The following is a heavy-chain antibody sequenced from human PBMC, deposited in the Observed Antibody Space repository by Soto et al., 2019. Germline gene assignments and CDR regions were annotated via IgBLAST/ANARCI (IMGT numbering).Heavy chain of an antibody. D-gene: IGHD2-2*01. CDR1: GGSVNSDSYY. V-gene: IGHV4-61*01. Sequence: TSETLSLTCTVSGGSVNSDSYYWSWIRQPPGKGLEWIGYIYYTGSTNYNPSLKSRVTISLDTSRNQFSLKLSSVTAAETAVFYCAREYANSPEAFDYWGQGALVTVSS. CDR2: IYYTGST. J-gene: IGHJ4*02. CDR3: AREYANSPEAFDY.